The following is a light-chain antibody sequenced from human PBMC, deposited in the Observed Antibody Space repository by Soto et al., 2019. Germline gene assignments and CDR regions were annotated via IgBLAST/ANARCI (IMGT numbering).Light chain of an antibody. CDR3: CSYAGSVV. V-gene: IGLV2-11*01. CDR2: DVS. J-gene: IGLJ2*01. CDR1: SSDVGGYNY. Sequence: QSALTQPRSVSGSPGQSVTISCTGTSSDVGGYNYVSWYQQHLGKAPKLMIYDVSKLPSGVPDRFSGSKSGNTASLTIFGLQVEAEADYYCCSYAGSVVFGGGTKLTVL.